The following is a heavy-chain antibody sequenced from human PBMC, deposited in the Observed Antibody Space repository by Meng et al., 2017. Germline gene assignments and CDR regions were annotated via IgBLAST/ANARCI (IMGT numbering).Heavy chain of an antibody. CDR2: INHSGST. D-gene: IGHD6-6*01. V-gene: IGHV4-34*01. CDR3: ARRGIAARPFYY. CDR1: GVSFRGYY. Sequence: QVQRSQWGAGLLNPSETLSLTLAVDGVSFRGYYWSWIRQPPGKGLEWIGEINHSGSTNYNPSLKSRVTISVDTSKNQFSLKLSSVTAADTAVYYCARRGIAARPFYYWGQGTLVTVSS. J-gene: IGHJ4*02.